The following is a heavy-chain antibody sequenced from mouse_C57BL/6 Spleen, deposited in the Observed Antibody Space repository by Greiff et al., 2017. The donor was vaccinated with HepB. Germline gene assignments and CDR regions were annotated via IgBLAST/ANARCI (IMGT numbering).Heavy chain of an antibody. J-gene: IGHJ4*01. CDR2: ISSGSSTI. CDR3: ARVYAMDY. Sequence: EVQLVESGGGLVKPGGSLKLSCAASGFTFSDYGMHWVRQAPEKGLEWVAYISSGSSTIYYAATVKGRFTISRDNAKNTLFLQMTSLRSEDTAMYYCARVYAMDYWGQGTSVTVSS. V-gene: IGHV5-17*01. CDR1: GFTFSDYG.